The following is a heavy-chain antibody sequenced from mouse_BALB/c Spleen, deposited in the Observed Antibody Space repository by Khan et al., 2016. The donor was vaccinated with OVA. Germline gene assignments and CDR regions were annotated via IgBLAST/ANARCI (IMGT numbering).Heavy chain of an antibody. V-gene: IGHV1-85*01. CDR2: IFPGDGTT. CDR1: GYTFTSYD. Sequence: VQLQQSGAEVVKSGASVKLSCKASGYTFTSYDLNWVRQRPEQGLEWIGWIFPGDGTTKYNEKFRGKATLTTDTSSSTAYIQLSRLTSEDSAVYFCARRRGSMDYWGQGTSVTVSS. J-gene: IGHJ4*01. CDR3: ARRRGSMDY.